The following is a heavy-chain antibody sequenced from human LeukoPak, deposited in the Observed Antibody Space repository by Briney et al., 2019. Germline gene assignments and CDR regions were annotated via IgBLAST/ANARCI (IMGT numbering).Heavy chain of an antibody. D-gene: IGHD1-26*01. CDR1: GGSFSGYY. J-gene: IGHJ6*02. CDR2: INHSGST. Sequence: SETLSLTCAVYGGSFSGYYWSWIRQPPGKGLEWIGEINHSGSTNYNPSLKSRVTISVDTSKNQFSLKLSSVTAADTAVYYCASWSRSYYYYYYGMDVWGQGTTVTVSS. CDR3: ASWSRSYYYYYYGMDV. V-gene: IGHV4-34*01.